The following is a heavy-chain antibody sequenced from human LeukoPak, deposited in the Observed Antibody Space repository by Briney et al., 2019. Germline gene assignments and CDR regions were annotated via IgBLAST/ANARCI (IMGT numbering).Heavy chain of an antibody. Sequence: PSETLSLTCAVSGGSISSNSYYWGWIRQPPGKGLEWIGSIYYSGSTYYNPSLKSRVTISVDTSKNQFSLKLSSVTAADTAVYYCARSLFSSGYAPFDYWGQGTLVTVSS. J-gene: IGHJ4*02. D-gene: IGHD3-22*01. CDR3: ARSLFSSGYAPFDY. CDR1: GGSISSNSYY. V-gene: IGHV4-39*01. CDR2: IYYSGST.